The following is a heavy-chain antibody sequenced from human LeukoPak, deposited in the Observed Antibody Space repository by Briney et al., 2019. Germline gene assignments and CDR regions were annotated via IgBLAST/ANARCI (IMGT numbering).Heavy chain of an antibody. Sequence: GGSLRLSCTASGFTFGDNAMSRVRGAPGKGLEWVGSIRGKTNGGTKEHAASMKGRFTISRDDSKSIAYLQMNSLKTEDTAVYYCTRDILLCSSTSCYTSPRSYYYGMDVWGQGTTVTVSS. CDR1: GFTFGDNA. J-gene: IGHJ6*02. CDR3: TRDILLCSSTSCYTSPRSYYYGMDV. V-gene: IGHV3-49*04. CDR2: IRGKTNGGTK. D-gene: IGHD2-2*02.